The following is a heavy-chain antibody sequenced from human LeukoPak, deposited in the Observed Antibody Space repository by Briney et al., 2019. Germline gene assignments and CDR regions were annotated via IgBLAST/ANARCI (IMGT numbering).Heavy chain of an antibody. Sequence: SETLSLTCTVSGGSISSYYWSWIRHPPGKGLEWIGYIYYSGSTNYNPSLKSRVTISVDTSKNQFSLKLSSVTAADTAVHYCAKSYSSSWLYEDYWGEGTLVTVSS. CDR2: IYYSGST. J-gene: IGHJ4*02. CDR1: GGSISSYY. V-gene: IGHV4-59*01. D-gene: IGHD6-13*01. CDR3: AKSYSSSWLYEDY.